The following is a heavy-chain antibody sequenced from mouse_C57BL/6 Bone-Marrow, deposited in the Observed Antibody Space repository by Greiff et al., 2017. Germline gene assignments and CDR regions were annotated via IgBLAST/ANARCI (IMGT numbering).Heavy chain of an antibody. J-gene: IGHJ3*01. CDR3: TTWDYDGFAY. CDR1: GFNIKDAY. Sequence: VQLKQSGAELVRPGASVKLSCTASGFNIKDAYMHWVKQRPEQGLEWIGWIDPENGDTEYASKFQGKATITADTSSNTAYLQLSSLTSEDTAVYYCTTWDYDGFAYWGQGTLVTVSA. V-gene: IGHV14-4*01. CDR2: IDPENGDT. D-gene: IGHD2-4*01.